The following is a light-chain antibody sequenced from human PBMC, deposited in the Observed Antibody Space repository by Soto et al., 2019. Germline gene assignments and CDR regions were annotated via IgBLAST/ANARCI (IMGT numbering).Light chain of an antibody. J-gene: IGLJ1*01. CDR2: EVS. CDR3: SSYAGSNRV. Sequence: QSVLTQPPSASGSPRQSVTISCTGTSSDVGGYNYVSWYQQHPGKAPKLMIYEVSKRPSGVPDRFSGSKSGNTASLTVSGLHADDEADYYCSSYAGSNRVFGTGTKLTVL. CDR1: SSDVGGYNY. V-gene: IGLV2-8*01.